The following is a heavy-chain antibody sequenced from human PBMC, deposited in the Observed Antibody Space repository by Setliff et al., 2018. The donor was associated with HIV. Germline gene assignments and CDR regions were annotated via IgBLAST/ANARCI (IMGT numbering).Heavy chain of an antibody. J-gene: IGHJ5*02. Sequence: SETLSLTCAVYGGSFSGSYWSWIRQPPGKGLEWIGELNYDGVTNHNPSLRSRVTIAVDTSKNQFSLKVRSVTAADAAVYYCARDARATAGGIEDLDLWGQGTLVTVS. D-gene: IGHD6-13*01. CDR3: ARDARATAGGIEDLDL. CDR1: GGSFSGSY. V-gene: IGHV4-34*01. CDR2: LNYDGVT.